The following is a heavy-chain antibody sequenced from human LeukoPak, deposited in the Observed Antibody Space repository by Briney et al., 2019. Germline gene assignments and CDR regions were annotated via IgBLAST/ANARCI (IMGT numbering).Heavy chain of an antibody. Sequence: PGGSLRLSCAASGFTFSSYTMNWVRQAPGKGLEWVSYISSSGSTIYYADSVKGRFTISRDNAKNSLYLQMNSLRAEDTAVYYCAREYNDYGDYGGSHYFDYWGQGTLVTVSS. J-gene: IGHJ4*02. CDR1: GFTFSSYT. D-gene: IGHD4-17*01. V-gene: IGHV3-48*04. CDR2: ISSSGSTI. CDR3: AREYNDYGDYGGSHYFDY.